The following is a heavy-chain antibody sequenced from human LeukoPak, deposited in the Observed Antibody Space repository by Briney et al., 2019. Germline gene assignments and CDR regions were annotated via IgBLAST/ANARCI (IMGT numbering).Heavy chain of an antibody. CDR1: GGSISSYY. CDR3: ARHIAVAGTRRLNWFDP. CDR2: IYYSGST. J-gene: IGHJ5*02. Sequence: SETLSLTCTVSGGSISSYYWSWIRQPPGKGLEWIGSIYYSGSTYYNPSLKSRVTISVDTSKNQFSLKLSSVTAADTAVYYCARHIAVAGTRRLNWFDPWGQGTLVTVSS. D-gene: IGHD6-19*01. V-gene: IGHV4-39*01.